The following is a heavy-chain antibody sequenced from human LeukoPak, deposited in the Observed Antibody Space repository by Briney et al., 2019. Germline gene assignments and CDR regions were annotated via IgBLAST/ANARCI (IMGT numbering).Heavy chain of an antibody. V-gene: IGHV1-69*05. D-gene: IGHD6-6*01. CDR3: AREHSSSSPDAFDI. CDR1: GGTFSYYA. CDR2: IIPMFDTT. Sequence: SVKVSCKASGGTFSYYAINWVRQAPGQGLEWMGGIIPMFDTTRYAQKFQGRVTITTDETPNTAYMGLSSLRSEDTAVYYCAREHSSSSPDAFDIWGQGTMVIVSS. J-gene: IGHJ3*02.